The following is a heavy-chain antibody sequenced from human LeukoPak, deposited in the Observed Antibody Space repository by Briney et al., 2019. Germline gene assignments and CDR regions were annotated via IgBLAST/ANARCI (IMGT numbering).Heavy chain of an antibody. CDR1: GGSFSGYY. Sequence: SETLSLTCAVYGGSFSGYYWSWIRQPPGKGLEWIGEINHSGSTNYNPSLKSRVTISVDTSKNQFSLKLSSVTAADTAVYYCARVGSGYYYGSGSHFNNWFDPWGQGTLVTVSS. J-gene: IGHJ5*02. D-gene: IGHD3-10*01. CDR3: ARVGSGYYYGSGSHFNNWFDP. CDR2: INHSGST. V-gene: IGHV4-34*01.